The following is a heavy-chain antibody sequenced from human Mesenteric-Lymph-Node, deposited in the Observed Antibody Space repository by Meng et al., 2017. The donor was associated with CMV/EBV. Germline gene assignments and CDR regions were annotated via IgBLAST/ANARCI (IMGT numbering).Heavy chain of an antibody. J-gene: IGHJ4*02. CDR2: IYTSGST. CDR3: ASTPYCSSTSCLRNFDY. Sequence: SETLSLTCTVSGGSISSYYWSWIRQPAGKGLEWIGRIYTSGSTNYNPSLKSRVTMSVDTSKNQFSLKLSSVTAADTAVYCCASTPYCSSTSCLRNFDYWGQGTLVTVSS. CDR1: GGSISSYY. D-gene: IGHD2-2*01. V-gene: IGHV4-4*07.